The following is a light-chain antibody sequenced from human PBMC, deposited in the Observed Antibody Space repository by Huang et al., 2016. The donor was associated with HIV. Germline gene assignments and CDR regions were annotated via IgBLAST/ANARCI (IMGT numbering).Light chain of an antibody. J-gene: IGKJ4*01. CDR1: QGISHY. CDR3: QQLDSYPVT. Sequence: IQLTQSPSSLSASVGDRVTITCRAGQGISHYLAWYQQQPGKAPKLLIYAASTLYTGVPSRFSGSGSGTDFTLTISSLQPEDFATYYCQQLDSYPVTFGGGTKVDIK. V-gene: IGKV1-9*01. CDR2: AAS.